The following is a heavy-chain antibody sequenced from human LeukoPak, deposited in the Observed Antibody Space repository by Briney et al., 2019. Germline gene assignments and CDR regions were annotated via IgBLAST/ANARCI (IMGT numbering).Heavy chain of an antibody. D-gene: IGHD5-18*01. J-gene: IGHJ4*02. CDR1: GGSISSGGYY. V-gene: IGHV4-30-2*01. CDR2: IYHSGST. Sequence: SETLSLTCTVSGGSISSGGYYWSWIRQPPGKGLEWIGYIYHSGSTYYNPSLKSQVTISVDRSKNQFSLKLSSVTAADTAVYYCARAKENTAMVTGLDYWGQGTLVTVSS. CDR3: ARAKENTAMVTGLDY.